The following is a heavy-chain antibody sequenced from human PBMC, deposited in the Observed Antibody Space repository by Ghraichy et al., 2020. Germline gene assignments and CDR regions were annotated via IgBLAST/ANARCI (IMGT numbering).Heavy chain of an antibody. Sequence: GGSLRLSCAASGFTFDDYGMSWVRQAPGKGLEWVSGINWNGGSTGYADSVKGRFTISRDNAKNSLYLQMNSLRAEDTALYHCAREGRGNWGPLDAFDIWGQGTMVTVSS. CDR3: AREGRGNWGPLDAFDI. CDR1: GFTFDDYG. D-gene: IGHD7-27*01. J-gene: IGHJ3*02. V-gene: IGHV3-20*01. CDR2: INWNGGST.